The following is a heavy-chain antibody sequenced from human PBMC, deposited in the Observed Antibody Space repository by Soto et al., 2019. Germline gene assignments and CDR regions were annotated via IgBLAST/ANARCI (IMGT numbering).Heavy chain of an antibody. D-gene: IGHD2-8*02. Sequence: QVQLVQSGAEVKKPGSSVKVSCKASGGTFSSYAISWVRQAPGQGLEWMGGIIPIFGTANYAQKFQGRVTMTADESTSTAYMALSSLRSEDTAVYYCARASLSLVPRAPNYYYYGMDVWGQGTTVTVSS. CDR2: IIPIFGTA. CDR1: GGTFSSYA. V-gene: IGHV1-69*01. CDR3: ARASLSLVPRAPNYYYYGMDV. J-gene: IGHJ6*02.